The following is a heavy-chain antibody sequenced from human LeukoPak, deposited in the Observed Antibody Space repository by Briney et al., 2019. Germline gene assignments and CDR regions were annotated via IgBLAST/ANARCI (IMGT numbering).Heavy chain of an antibody. CDR2: ISAYNGNT. CDR3: AREVQYYDFWSGYYTGPLNYYYYMDV. D-gene: IGHD3-3*01. J-gene: IGHJ6*03. CDR1: GYTFTSYG. Sequence: GASVKVSCKASGYTFTSYGISWVRQAPGQGLEWMGWISAYNGNTNYAQKLQGRVTMTTDTSTSTAYMELRSLRSDDTAVYYCAREVQYYDFWSGYYTGPLNYYYYMDVWGKGTTVTVSS. V-gene: IGHV1-18*01.